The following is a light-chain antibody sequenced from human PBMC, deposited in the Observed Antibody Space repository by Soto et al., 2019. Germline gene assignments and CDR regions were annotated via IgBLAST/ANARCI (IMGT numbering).Light chain of an antibody. V-gene: IGKV3-15*01. Sequence: EIVMTQSPASMSVSPGEGATLSCRASRSVSSNVACYQLKPGQAPRLLIFGASTRATGFPARFSGSGSGTEFTLTISSLQSEDFAVYYCQQYDDWPRTFGQGTKLEIK. CDR1: RSVSSN. J-gene: IGKJ2*01. CDR2: GAS. CDR3: QQYDDWPRT.